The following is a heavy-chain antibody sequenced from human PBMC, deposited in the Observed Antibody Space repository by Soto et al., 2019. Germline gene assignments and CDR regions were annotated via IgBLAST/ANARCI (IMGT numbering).Heavy chain of an antibody. CDR1: GYTFTSYG. D-gene: IGHD3-3*01. Sequence: QVQLVQSGAEVKKPGASVKVSCKASGYTFTSYGISWVRQAPGQGLEWMGWISAYNGNTNYAQKLQGRVTMTTAPSTSTAYMELRSPRSDDTAVYYCARDHKRRITIFGVVGYFDLWGRGTLVTVSS. CDR2: ISAYNGNT. V-gene: IGHV1-18*01. J-gene: IGHJ2*01. CDR3: ARDHKRRITIFGVVGYFDL.